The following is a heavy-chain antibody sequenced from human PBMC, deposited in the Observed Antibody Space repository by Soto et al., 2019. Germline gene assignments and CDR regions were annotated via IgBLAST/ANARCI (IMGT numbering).Heavy chain of an antibody. V-gene: IGHV3-33*01. Sequence: QVQLVESGGGVVQPGRSLRLSCAASGFTFSSYGMHWVRQAPGKGLEWVAVIWYDGSNKYYADSVKGRFTISRDNSKNTLYLQMNSLRAEDTAVYYCARESLRFSGFDPWGQGTLVTVSS. J-gene: IGHJ5*02. CDR1: GFTFSSYG. CDR3: ARESLRFSGFDP. D-gene: IGHD6-19*01. CDR2: IWYDGSNK.